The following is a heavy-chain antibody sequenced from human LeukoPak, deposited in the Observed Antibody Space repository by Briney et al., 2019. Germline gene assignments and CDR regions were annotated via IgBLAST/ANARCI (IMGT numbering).Heavy chain of an antibody. V-gene: IGHV3-74*01. Sequence: GGSLRLSCAASGFTLSNYWMHWVRQAPGKGLVWVSRFTADGSNTAYADSVKGRFTISSDNAKNTLYLQMNSLRAEDTAVYYCVRDGHATTPFDYWGQGTLATVSS. CDR3: VRDGHATTPFDY. J-gene: IGHJ4*02. CDR1: GFTLSNYW. CDR2: FTADGSNT. D-gene: IGHD1-7*01.